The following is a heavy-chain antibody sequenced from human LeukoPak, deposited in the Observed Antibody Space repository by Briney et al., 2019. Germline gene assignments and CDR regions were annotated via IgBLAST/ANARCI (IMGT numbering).Heavy chain of an antibody. Sequence: PSETLSLTCTVSGVSISSSNSYWGWIRQPPGKGLEWIGSIYYGGITYYNASLKSRVSISVDTSKNQFSLRLSSVTAADTAVYYCARQLLSQRNFDYWGQGTLVPVSS. CDR2: IYYGGIT. CDR1: GVSISSSNSY. CDR3: ARQLLSQRNFDY. J-gene: IGHJ4*02. V-gene: IGHV4-39*01. D-gene: IGHD2-2*01.